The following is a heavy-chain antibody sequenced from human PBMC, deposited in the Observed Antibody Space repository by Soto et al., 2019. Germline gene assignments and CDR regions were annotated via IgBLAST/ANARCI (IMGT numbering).Heavy chain of an antibody. D-gene: IGHD2-15*01. Sequence: QVQLQESGPGLVKPSETLSLTCTVSGGSIRNYYWTWIRQPPGKGLEWIGYIYYSGNTIYNPSLKSRVTMSVDTSKNQFSLNLNSVTAADTAVYYCARGGWSLDYWGQGSLVTVSS. CDR2: IYYSGNT. V-gene: IGHV4-59*01. J-gene: IGHJ4*02. CDR1: GGSIRNYY. CDR3: ARGGWSLDY.